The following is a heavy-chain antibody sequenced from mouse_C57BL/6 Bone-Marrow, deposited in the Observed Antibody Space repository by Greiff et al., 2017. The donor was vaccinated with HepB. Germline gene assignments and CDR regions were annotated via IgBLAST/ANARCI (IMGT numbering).Heavy chain of an antibody. J-gene: IGHJ2*01. Sequence: QVQLQQPGAELVKPGASVKMSCKASGYTFTSYWITWVKQRPGQGLEWIGDIYPGSGSTNYNEKFKSKATLTVDTSSSTAYMQLSSLTSEDSAVYYCARESTWGDYLDYWGQGTTLTVSS. CDR2: IYPGSGST. CDR3: ARESTWGDYLDY. V-gene: IGHV1-55*01. CDR1: GYTFTSYW.